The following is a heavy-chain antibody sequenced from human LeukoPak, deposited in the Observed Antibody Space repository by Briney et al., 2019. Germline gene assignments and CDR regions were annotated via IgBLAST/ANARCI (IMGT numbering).Heavy chain of an antibody. CDR1: GGTFSSYA. J-gene: IGHJ6*04. CDR2: IIPIFGTA. Sequence: SVKVSCKASGGTFSSYAISWVRQAPGQGLEWMGGIIPIFGTANYAQKFQGRVTITADESTSTAYMELSSLRSEDTAVYYCARGVIAAAGTRYYYYYYGMDVWGKGTTVTVTS. D-gene: IGHD6-13*01. V-gene: IGHV1-69*13. CDR3: ARGVIAAAGTRYYYYYYGMDV.